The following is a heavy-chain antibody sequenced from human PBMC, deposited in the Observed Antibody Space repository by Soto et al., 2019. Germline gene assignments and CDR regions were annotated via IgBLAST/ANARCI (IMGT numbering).Heavy chain of an antibody. CDR2: ISGSGGTT. Sequence: EVQLVESGGGLVQPGGSLRLSCAASGFTFSSYAMSWVRQAPGRGLEWVSAISGSGGTTYYGDSVRGRFTVSRDNSRDTLYLQMNSLRADDTALYFCARNCGGDCYTNFDYWGQGPLVTVSS. CDR3: ARNCGGDCYTNFDY. V-gene: IGHV3-23*04. CDR1: GFTFSSYA. J-gene: IGHJ4*02. D-gene: IGHD2-21*02.